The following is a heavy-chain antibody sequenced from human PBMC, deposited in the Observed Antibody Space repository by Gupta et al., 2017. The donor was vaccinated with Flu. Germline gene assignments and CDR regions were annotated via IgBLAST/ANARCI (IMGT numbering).Heavy chain of an antibody. Sequence: EVKLVESGGGLVQPGGSLRLSCAASGFIFSNYWMIWGRQAPGKGLEWVANIKQDGSEKYYVDSVKGRFTISRDNAKNSLFLQMSSLRAEDTAVYYCARGSGGGFNSWGQGTLVTVSS. V-gene: IGHV3-7*01. CDR2: IKQDGSEK. J-gene: IGHJ4*02. CDR1: GFIFSNYW. D-gene: IGHD3-16*01. CDR3: ARGSGGGFNS.